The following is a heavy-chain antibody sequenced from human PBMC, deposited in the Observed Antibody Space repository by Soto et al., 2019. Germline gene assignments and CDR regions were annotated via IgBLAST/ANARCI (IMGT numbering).Heavy chain of an antibody. Sequence: EVQLVESGGGLVQPGGSLRLSCAASGFTFSSYWMHWVRQAPGKGLVWVSCINSDGTSTTYADSVKGRFTISRDNAKNXXXXXXXXXXXXXXXXYYCVRENYDSSGGNWGQGTLVTVSS. CDR3: VRENYDSSGGN. J-gene: IGHJ4*02. CDR1: GFTFSSYW. D-gene: IGHD3-22*01. V-gene: IGHV3-74*01. CDR2: INSDGTST.